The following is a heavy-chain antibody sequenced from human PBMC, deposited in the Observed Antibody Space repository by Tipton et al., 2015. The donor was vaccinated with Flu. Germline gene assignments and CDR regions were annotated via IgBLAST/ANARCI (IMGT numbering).Heavy chain of an antibody. D-gene: IGHD2-15*01. J-gene: IGHJ4*02. CDR3: ARVSGGGYYFDY. V-gene: IGHV3-53*01. CDR2: IYSGGST. CDR1: GFTASSNY. Sequence: SLRLSCAASGFTASSNYMSWVRQAPGKGLEWVSVIYSGGSTYYADSVKGRFTISRDNSKNTLYLQMNSLRAEDTAVYYCARVSGGGYYFDYWGQGTLVTVSS.